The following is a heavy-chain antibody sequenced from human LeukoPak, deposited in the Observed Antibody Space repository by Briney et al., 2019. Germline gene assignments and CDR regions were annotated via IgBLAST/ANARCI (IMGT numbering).Heavy chain of an antibody. CDR1: GFTCSSYA. J-gene: IGHJ4*02. Sequence: GGYLRLSCAASGFTCSSYAMSWVRQAPGMGLAWVSALSGSGGSTYYADSVKGRFTISRDTSKNTLYLQMNSLRAEDTAVYYCARGRYYDNSVYYYFDYWGQGTLVTVSS. D-gene: IGHD3-22*01. CDR2: LSGSGGST. V-gene: IGHV3-23*01. CDR3: ARGRYYDNSVYYYFDY.